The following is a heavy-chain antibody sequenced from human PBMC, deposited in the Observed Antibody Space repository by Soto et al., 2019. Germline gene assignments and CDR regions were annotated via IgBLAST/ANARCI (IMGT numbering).Heavy chain of an antibody. Sequence: EASVKVSCKASGYTFTSYYIHWVRQAPGQGLEWMGIINPSGGSTTYAQKFQGRVTMTRDTSTSTVYMELSSLRSEDTAVYYCARRGACISTSCSLDYWGQGTLVTVS. V-gene: IGHV1-46*01. CDR1: GYTFTSYY. CDR3: ARRGACISTSCSLDY. D-gene: IGHD2-2*01. CDR2: INPSGGST. J-gene: IGHJ4*02.